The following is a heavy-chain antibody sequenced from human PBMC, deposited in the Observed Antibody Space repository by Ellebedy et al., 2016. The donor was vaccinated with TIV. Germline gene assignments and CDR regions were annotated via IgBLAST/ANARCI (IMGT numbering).Heavy chain of an antibody. J-gene: IGHJ5*02. CDR2: ISYDGSNK. Sequence: GESLKISCAASGFTFSSYAMHWVRQAPGKGLEWVAVISYDGSNKYYADSVKGRFTISRDNSKNTLYLQMNSLRAEDTAVYYCASWEEGRDWFDPWGQGTLVTVSS. D-gene: IGHD1-26*01. V-gene: IGHV3-30-3*01. CDR1: GFTFSSYA. CDR3: ASWEEGRDWFDP.